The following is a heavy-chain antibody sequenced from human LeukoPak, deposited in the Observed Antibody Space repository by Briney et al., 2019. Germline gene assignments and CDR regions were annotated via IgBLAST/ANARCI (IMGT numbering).Heavy chain of an antibody. Sequence: GGSLRLSCEASGFTFGNHSMSWVRQAPGRGLEWVSSITGMGVGTHYADSVKGRFTISRDNSKNILYLQMNSLGVEDTAVYYCAQTPRPGDNCLVFFFGYWGQGSLVTVSS. D-gene: IGHD2-21*01. J-gene: IGHJ4*02. V-gene: IGHV3-23*01. CDR1: GFTFGNHS. CDR2: ITGMGVGT. CDR3: AQTPRPGDNCLVFFFGY.